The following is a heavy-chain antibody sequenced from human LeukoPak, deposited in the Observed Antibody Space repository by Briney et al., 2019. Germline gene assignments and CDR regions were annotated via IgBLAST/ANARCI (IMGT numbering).Heavy chain of an antibody. D-gene: IGHD3-10*01. CDR3: ARGGGSFDI. Sequence: SQTLSLTCAISGDSVSSSSTGWNWIRQSPSRGLEWLGRTYYRSKWYNDYAVSVKSRITINPDTSKNQFSLQLNSVTPEDTAVYYCARGGGSFDIWGQGTMVTVSS. V-gene: IGHV6-1*01. CDR2: TYYRSKWYN. J-gene: IGHJ3*02. CDR1: GDSVSSSSTG.